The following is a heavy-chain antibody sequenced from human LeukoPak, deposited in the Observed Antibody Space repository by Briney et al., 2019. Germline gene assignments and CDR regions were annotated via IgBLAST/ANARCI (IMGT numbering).Heavy chain of an antibody. CDR1: GGSISSGGYY. CDR3: ARHSLRFLARRFDY. CDR2: IYYSGST. V-gene: IGHV4-31*03. D-gene: IGHD3-3*01. Sequence: SQTLSLTCTVSGGSISSGGYYWSWIRQHPGKGLEWIGYIYYSGSTYYNPSLKSRVTISVDTSKNQFSLKLSSVTAADTAVYYCARHSLRFLARRFDYWGQGTLVTVSS. J-gene: IGHJ4*02.